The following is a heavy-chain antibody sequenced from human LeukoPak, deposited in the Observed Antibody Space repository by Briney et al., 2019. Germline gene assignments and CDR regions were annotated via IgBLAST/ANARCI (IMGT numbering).Heavy chain of an antibody. CDR3: AREFRKSVGWYFDL. J-gene: IGHJ2*01. CDR1: GFTFSSYW. V-gene: IGHV3-74*01. Sequence: GGSLSLSCVASGFTFSSYWMHWVRQAPGKGLVWVSRINNEDSRTGYADSVKGRFTISRDNAKNTLYLQMSSLRAEDTAVYYCAREFRKSVGWYFDLWGRGTLVTVSS. CDR2: INNEDSRT.